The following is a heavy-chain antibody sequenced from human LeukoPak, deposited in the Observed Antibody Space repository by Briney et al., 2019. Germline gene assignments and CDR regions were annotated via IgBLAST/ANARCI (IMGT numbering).Heavy chain of an antibody. CDR3: ARGPYDSSGQDAFDI. J-gene: IGHJ3*02. D-gene: IGHD3-22*01. CDR2: IWYDGSNK. V-gene: IGHV3-33*07. Sequence: GGSLRLSCEASGITFKKYSMNWVRQAPGKGLEWVAVIWYDGSNKYYADSVKGRFTISRDNSKNTLYLQMNSLRAEDTAVYYCARGPYDSSGQDAFDIWGQGTMVTVSS. CDR1: GITFKKYS.